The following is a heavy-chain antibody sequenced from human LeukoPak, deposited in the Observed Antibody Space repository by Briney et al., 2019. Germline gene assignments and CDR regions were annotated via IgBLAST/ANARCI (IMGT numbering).Heavy chain of an antibody. J-gene: IGHJ3*02. CDR1: GFTFGDYA. CDR3: TRQAAPDAFDI. D-gene: IGHD6-13*01. Sequence: GGSLRPSCTASGFTFGDYAMSWVRQAPGKGLEWVGFIRSKAYGGTTEYAASVKGRFTISRDDSKSIAYLQMNSLKTEDTAVYYCTRQAAPDAFDIWGQGTMVTVSS. V-gene: IGHV3-49*04. CDR2: IRSKAYGGTT.